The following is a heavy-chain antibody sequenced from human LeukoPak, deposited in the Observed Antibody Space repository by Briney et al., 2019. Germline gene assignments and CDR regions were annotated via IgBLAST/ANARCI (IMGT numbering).Heavy chain of an antibody. CDR2: IYPADSDT. CDR3: ARRKGDGYNSPFDY. CDR1: GYSFPNYW. D-gene: IGHD5-24*01. V-gene: IGHV5-51*01. Sequence: GESLKISCKGSGYSFPNYWIGWLRQMPGQGLEWMGIIYPADSDTRYSPAFQGQVTISADKSINTAYLQWTSLKASDTAMYYCARRKGDGYNSPFDYWGQGTLVTVAS. J-gene: IGHJ4*02.